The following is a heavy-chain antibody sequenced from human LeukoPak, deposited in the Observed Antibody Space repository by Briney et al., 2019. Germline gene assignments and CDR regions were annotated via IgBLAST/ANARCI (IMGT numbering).Heavy chain of an antibody. V-gene: IGHV4-34*01. CDR2: INHSGST. J-gene: IGHJ6*03. CDR1: GGSFSGYY. CDR3: ARTPTYYYDSSGYYSAYYYYYYMDV. Sequence: PSETLSLTCAVYGGSFSGYYWSWIRQPPGKGLEWIGEINHSGSTNYNPSLKSRVTISVDTSKNQFSLKLSSVTAADTAVYYCARTPTYYYDSSGYYSAYYYYYYMDVWGKGTTVTVSS. D-gene: IGHD3-22*01.